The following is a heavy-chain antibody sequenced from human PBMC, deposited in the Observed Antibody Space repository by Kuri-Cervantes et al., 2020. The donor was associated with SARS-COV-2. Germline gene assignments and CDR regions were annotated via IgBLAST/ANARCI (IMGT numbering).Heavy chain of an antibody. Sequence: SVKVSCKASGGTFSSYAISWVRQAPGQGLEWMGGIIPILGIANYAQKFQGRVTITADKSTSTAYMELSSLRSEDTAVYYCAREEKGGCSYGAYYGMDVWGQGTTVTVSS. CDR1: GGTFSSYA. CDR3: AREEKGGCSYGAYYGMDV. CDR2: IIPILGIA. D-gene: IGHD5-18*01. V-gene: IGHV1-69*10. J-gene: IGHJ6*02.